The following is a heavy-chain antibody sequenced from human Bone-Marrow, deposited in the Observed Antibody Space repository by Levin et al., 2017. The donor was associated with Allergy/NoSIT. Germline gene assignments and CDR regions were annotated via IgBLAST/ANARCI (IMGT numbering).Heavy chain of an antibody. CDR1: GSSISSGYY. CDR2: IYHSGST. V-gene: IGHV4-38-2*01. CDR3: ARSGPAAIRDY. Sequence: PSETLSLTCAVSGSSISSGYYWGWIRQPPGKGLEWIGSIYHSGSTYYNPSLKSRVTISVDTSKNQFSLKLSSVTAADTAVYYCARSGPAAIRDYWGQGTLVTVSS. J-gene: IGHJ4*02. D-gene: IGHD2-2*01.